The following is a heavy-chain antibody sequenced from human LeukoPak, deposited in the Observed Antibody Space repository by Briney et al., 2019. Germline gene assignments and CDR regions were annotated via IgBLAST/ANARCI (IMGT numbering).Heavy chain of an antibody. Sequence: SETLSLTCTVSGGSISSGDYYWSWIRQPPGKGLEWIGYIYYSGSTYYNPSLKSRVTISVDTSKNQFSLKLSSVTAADTAVYYCARVNVRLARGAVFDYWGQGTLVTVSS. V-gene: IGHV4-30-4*01. CDR3: ARVNVRLARGAVFDY. CDR1: GGSISSGDYY. CDR2: IYYSGST. D-gene: IGHD3-10*01. J-gene: IGHJ4*02.